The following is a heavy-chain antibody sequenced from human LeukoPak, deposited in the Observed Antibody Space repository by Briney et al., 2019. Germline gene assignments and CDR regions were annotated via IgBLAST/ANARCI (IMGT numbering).Heavy chain of an antibody. V-gene: IGHV4-61*02. CDR3: AGHPVQDAFDI. J-gene: IGHJ3*02. D-gene: IGHD1-1*01. CDR1: GPSISRGSSG. Sequence: SQSLSLTCTLYGPSISRGSSGWGWLRQPGGKGLEWMGRIYTSGSTNYNPSLESRVTISLDTSKNQCSLKLSSVTAADTAVYYCAGHPVQDAFDIWGQGTKVTVSS. CDR2: IYTSGST.